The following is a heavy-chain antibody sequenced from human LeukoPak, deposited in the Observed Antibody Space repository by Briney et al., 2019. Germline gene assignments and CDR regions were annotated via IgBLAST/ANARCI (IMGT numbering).Heavy chain of an antibody. Sequence: GGSLRLSCAASGFTLSSYAMSWVRQAPGKGLEWVSAISGSDGSTYYADSVKGRFTISRDNSKNTLYLQMNSLRAEDTAVYYCAKDFEAIIVVVPAASLGYFDYWGQGTLVTVSS. CDR3: AKDFEAIIVVVPAASLGYFDY. CDR1: GFTLSSYA. D-gene: IGHD2-2*01. V-gene: IGHV3-23*01. CDR2: ISGSDGST. J-gene: IGHJ4*02.